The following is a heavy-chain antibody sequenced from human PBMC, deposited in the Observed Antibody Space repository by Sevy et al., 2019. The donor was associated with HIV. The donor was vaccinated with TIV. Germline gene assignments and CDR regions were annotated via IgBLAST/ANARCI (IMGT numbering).Heavy chain of an antibody. CDR1: GFTFGDYA. V-gene: IGHV3-49*03. Sequence: GGSLRLSCTGSGFTFGDYAMSWFRQAPGMGLEWVGFIRSKDYGGATEYAASVKGRFTISREDSKSIADLQMNSLKTEETAVYYCTRGYYYDSSGYSDYWGQGTLVTVSS. CDR3: TRGYYYDSSGYSDY. CDR2: IRSKDYGGAT. J-gene: IGHJ4*02. D-gene: IGHD3-22*01.